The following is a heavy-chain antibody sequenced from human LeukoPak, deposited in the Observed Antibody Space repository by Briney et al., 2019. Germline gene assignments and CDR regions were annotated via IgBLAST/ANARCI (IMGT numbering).Heavy chain of an antibody. CDR3: ARGNWEYYYYYYMDV. Sequence: ASVKVSCKASGYTFTSYGISWVRQAPGQGLEWMGWISGYNGNTNYAQKFQGRVTITTDESTSTAYMELSSLRSEDTAVYYCARGNWEYYYYYYMDVWGKGTTVTVSS. J-gene: IGHJ6*03. CDR1: GYTFTSYG. V-gene: IGHV1-18*01. D-gene: IGHD7-27*01. CDR2: ISGYNGNT.